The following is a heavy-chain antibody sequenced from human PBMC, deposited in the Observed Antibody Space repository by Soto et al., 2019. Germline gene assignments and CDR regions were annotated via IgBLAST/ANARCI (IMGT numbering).Heavy chain of an antibody. CDR1: GYKFIDYW. Sequence: GESLKISCKGSGYKFIDYWIGWVRQVPGKGLEWMGSIYPGDFDIKYGPSFHGQVTISADKSSTTVYLHWSGLKASDTCIYYCAIAFGGEYYDRRSWYSAYWGQGTQVTVSS. J-gene: IGHJ4*02. CDR3: AIAFGGEYYDRRSWYSAY. CDR2: IYPGDFDI. V-gene: IGHV5-51*01. D-gene: IGHD3-16*01.